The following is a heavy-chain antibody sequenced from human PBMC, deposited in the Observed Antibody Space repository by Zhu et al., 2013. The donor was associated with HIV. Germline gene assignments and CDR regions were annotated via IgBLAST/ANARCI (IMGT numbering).Heavy chain of an antibody. D-gene: IGHD6-19*01. Sequence: QVKLVQSGREVKKPGASVKVSCKASGYTFTSYGITWVRQAPGQGLEWMGWISAYNGNREYTQKFQGRVTMTTDISTSTAYMELRSLRSDDTAVYYCARFLGIAVAGIPDYWAREPWSPSPQ. V-gene: IGHV1-18*01. CDR1: GYTFTSYG. J-gene: IGHJ4*02. CDR2: ISAYNGNR. CDR3: ARFLGIAVAGIPDY.